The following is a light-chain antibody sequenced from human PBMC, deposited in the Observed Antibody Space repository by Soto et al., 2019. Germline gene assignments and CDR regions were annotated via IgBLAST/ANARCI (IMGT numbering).Light chain of an antibody. V-gene: IGKV3-15*01. CDR1: QSVSSN. J-gene: IGKJ4*01. CDR2: GAS. CDR3: QQYNNWPPLT. Sequence: EIVMTQSPATLSESPGERATLSCRASQSVSSNLAWYQQKPGQAPRLLIYGASTRATGIPARFSGSGSGTVFILTISSLQSEDFAVYYCQQYNNWPPLTFGGGNKVEIK.